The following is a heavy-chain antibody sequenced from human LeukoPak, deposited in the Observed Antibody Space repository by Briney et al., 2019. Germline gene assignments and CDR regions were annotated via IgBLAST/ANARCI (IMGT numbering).Heavy chain of an antibody. CDR3: ARGYDYVWGSYRAPFDY. D-gene: IGHD3-16*02. J-gene: IGHJ4*02. V-gene: IGHV1-69*05. CDR2: IIPIFGTA. Sequence: SVKVSCKASGGTFSSYAISWVRQAPGQGLEWMGGIIPIFGTANYAQKFQGRVTITTDESTSTAYMELSSLRSEDTAVYYCARGYDYVWGSYRAPFDYWGQGTLVTVSS. CDR1: GGTFSSYA.